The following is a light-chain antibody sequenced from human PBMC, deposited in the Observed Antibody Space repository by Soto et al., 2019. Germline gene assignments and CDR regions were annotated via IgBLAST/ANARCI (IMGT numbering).Light chain of an antibody. CDR2: AAS. CDR3: QQTYSGRT. CDR1: QNIVNC. J-gene: IGKJ1*01. V-gene: IGKV1-39*01. Sequence: DIQMTQSPSSLTASVGDTVTITCRTRQNIVNCVNWYQQSPGKAPDLLISAASTLHSGDPSRFSGSGSGTVFTLTISSLQPEDFATYYCQQTYSGRTFGQGTKVDIK.